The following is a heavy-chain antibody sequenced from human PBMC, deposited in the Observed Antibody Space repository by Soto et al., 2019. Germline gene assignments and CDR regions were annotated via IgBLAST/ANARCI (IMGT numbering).Heavy chain of an antibody. V-gene: IGHV3-64D*08. CDR1: GFTFSSYA. D-gene: IGHD4-17*01. CDR2: ISGNGGST. J-gene: IGHJ6*02. CDR3: VKDQMYGVDYNYYYYGMDV. Sequence: GGSLRLSCSASGFTFSSYAMHWVRQAPGKGLEYVSGISGNGGSTYYADSVKGRFAISRDNSKNTLYLQMSSLRGEDTAVYYCVKDQMYGVDYNYYYYGMDVWGQGTMVTVSS.